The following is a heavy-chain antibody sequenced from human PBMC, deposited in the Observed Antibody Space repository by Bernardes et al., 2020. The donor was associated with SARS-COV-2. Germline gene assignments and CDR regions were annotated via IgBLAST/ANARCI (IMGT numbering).Heavy chain of an antibody. J-gene: IGHJ4*02. V-gene: IGHV3-23*01. Sequence: GGSLRLSCAASGFTFSSYAMSWVRQAPGKGLEWVSAISGSGGSTYYADSVKGRFTISRDNSKNTLYLQMNSLRAEDTAVYYCAKKTYYDYVWGSYRNGYFDYWGQGTLVTVSS. CDR1: GFTFSSYA. D-gene: IGHD3-16*02. CDR2: ISGSGGST. CDR3: AKKTYYDYVWGSYRNGYFDY.